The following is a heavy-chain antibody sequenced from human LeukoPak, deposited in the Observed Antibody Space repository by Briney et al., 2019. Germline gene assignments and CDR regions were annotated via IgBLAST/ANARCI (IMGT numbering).Heavy chain of an antibody. Sequence: SGGSLRLSCAASGFTFSTHWIHWVRQAPGKGLEWVSYISSSGSTIYYADSVKGRFTISRDNSKNTLYLQMNSLRAEDTAVYYCAQDGQWLGTYYYYYMDVWGKGTTVTISS. D-gene: IGHD6-19*01. J-gene: IGHJ6*03. V-gene: IGHV3-48*01. CDR1: GFTFSTHW. CDR3: AQDGQWLGTYYYYYMDV. CDR2: ISSSGSTI.